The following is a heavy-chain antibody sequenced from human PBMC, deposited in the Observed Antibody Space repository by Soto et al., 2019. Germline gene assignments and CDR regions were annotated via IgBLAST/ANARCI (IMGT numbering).Heavy chain of an antibody. D-gene: IGHD3-22*01. CDR1: GFTFSSYG. J-gene: IGHJ3*02. CDR3: ARVFTYYYDSSGYFQRRGAFDI. Sequence: PGGSLRLSCAASGFTFSSYGMHWVRQAPGKGLEWVAVISYDGSNKYYADSVKGRFTISRDNSKNTLYLQMNSLRAEDTAVYYCARVFTYYYDSSGYFQRRGAFDIWGQGTMVTVSS. V-gene: IGHV3-30*03. CDR2: ISYDGSNK.